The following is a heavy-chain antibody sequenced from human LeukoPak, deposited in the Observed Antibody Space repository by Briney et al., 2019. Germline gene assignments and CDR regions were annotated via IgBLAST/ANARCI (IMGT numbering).Heavy chain of an antibody. Sequence: GGSLRLSCAASGFTFSGYEMNWVRQAPGKGLGWISYISSSAGTTYHADSVKGRFTISRDNAKNSLYLQMNSLKSEDTAVYYCARDTRNLFDLWGQGTLVTVSS. V-gene: IGHV3-48*03. CDR3: ARDTRNLFDL. CDR2: ISSSAGTT. CDR1: GFTFSGYE. J-gene: IGHJ4*02.